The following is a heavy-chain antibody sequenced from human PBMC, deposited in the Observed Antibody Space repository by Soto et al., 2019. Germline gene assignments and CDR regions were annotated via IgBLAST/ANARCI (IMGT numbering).Heavy chain of an antibody. V-gene: IGHV3-74*01. CDR2: ISNDERNI. J-gene: IGHJ4*02. D-gene: IGHD6-25*01. Sequence: EVLLVESGGGLVQPGGSMRLACAASGLTLSHYWMHWVRQVPGKGLVWVAEISNDERNIRTSYADSVKGRFTVSRDEAKNTLYRQMNSLRGDDTAVYYCASLSAPDDFWGQGAQVTVSS. CDR1: GLTLSHYW. CDR3: ASLSAPDDF.